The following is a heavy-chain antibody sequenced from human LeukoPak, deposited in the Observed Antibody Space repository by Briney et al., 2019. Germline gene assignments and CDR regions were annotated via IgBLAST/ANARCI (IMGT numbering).Heavy chain of an antibody. CDR2: ISYDGSNK. CDR3: ARDQLGLLGYFDY. V-gene: IGHV3-30-3*01. CDR1: GFTFSSYA. D-gene: IGHD1-26*01. J-gene: IGHJ4*02. Sequence: GGSLRLSCAASGFTFSSYAMHWVRQAPGKGLEWVAVISYDGSNKYYADSVKGRFTISRDNSKNTLYLQMNSLRAEDTAVYYCARDQLGLLGYFDYWGQGTLVTVSS.